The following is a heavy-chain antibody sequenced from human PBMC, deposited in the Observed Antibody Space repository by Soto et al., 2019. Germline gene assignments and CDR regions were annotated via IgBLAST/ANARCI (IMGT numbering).Heavy chain of an antibody. CDR1: GGSFSGYY. CDR2: INHSGST. D-gene: IGHD6-13*01. CDR3: ARSGSAAGTKPSNYYYMDV. J-gene: IGHJ6*03. Sequence: QVQLQQWGAGLLKPSETLSLTCAVYGGSFSGYYWSWIRQPPGKGLEWIGEINHSGSTNYNPSLKSRVTISVDTSKNQFSLKLSSVTAADTAVYYCARSGSAAGTKPSNYYYMDVWGKGTTVTVSS. V-gene: IGHV4-34*01.